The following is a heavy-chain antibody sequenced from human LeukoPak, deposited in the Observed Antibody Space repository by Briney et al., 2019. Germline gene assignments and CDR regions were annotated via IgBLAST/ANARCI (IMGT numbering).Heavy chain of an antibody. D-gene: IGHD3-10*01. J-gene: IGHJ6*04. CDR2: ISYDGSNK. Sequence: GVSRRLSCSAAGFTFSSYGMYWARQAPGMGLDRVAVISYDGSNKYYADSVKGRFTISRDNSKNTLYLQMNSLRAEDTAVYYCASSGGLRATNSYGSGSYSAYGMDVWGKGTTVTVSS. V-gene: IGHV3-30*04. CDR3: ASSGGLRATNSYGSGSYSAYGMDV. CDR1: GFTFSSYG.